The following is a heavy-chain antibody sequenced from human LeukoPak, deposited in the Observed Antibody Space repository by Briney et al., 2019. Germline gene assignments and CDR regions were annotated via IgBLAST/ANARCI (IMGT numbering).Heavy chain of an antibody. J-gene: IGHJ4*02. V-gene: IGHV1-69*05. CDR1: GGTFSSYA. Sequence: ASVKVFCKASGGTFSSYAISWVRQAPGQGLEWMGRIIPIFGTANYAQKFQGRVTITTDESTSTAYMELSSLRSEDTAVYYCASGDINYGNDYWGQGTLVTVSS. D-gene: IGHD4-11*01. CDR3: ASGDINYGNDY. CDR2: IIPIFGTA.